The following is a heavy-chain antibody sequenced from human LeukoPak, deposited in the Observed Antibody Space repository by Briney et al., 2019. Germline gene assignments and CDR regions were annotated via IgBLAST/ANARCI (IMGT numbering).Heavy chain of an antibody. CDR3: ARDPNYYGSGSFDY. J-gene: IGHJ4*02. CDR1: GFTFSSYW. V-gene: IGHV3-7*01. D-gene: IGHD3-10*01. CDR2: IKQDGSEK. Sequence: PGGSLRLSCAASGFTFSSYWMSWVRQAPGKGLEWVANIKQDGSEKYYVDSVKGRFTISRDNAKNSLYLQMNSLRAEDTAVHYCARDPNYYGSGSFDYWGQGTLVTVSS.